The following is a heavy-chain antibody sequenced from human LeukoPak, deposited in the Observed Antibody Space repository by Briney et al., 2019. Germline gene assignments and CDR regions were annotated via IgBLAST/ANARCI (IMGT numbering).Heavy chain of an antibody. CDR2: MSGSGGTT. V-gene: IGHV3-23*01. D-gene: IGHD3-10*01. J-gene: IGHJ6*02. CDR3: AKELMYYYGSGYDYGIDV. CDR1: GFTFSSYA. Sequence: PGGSLRLSCAASGFTFSSYAMSWVRQAPGKGLEWVSTMSGSGGTTYYADSVKGRSIISRDSSKNTMYLQMNSLRAEDTAIYYCAKELMYYYGSGYDYGIDVWGQGTTVTVSS.